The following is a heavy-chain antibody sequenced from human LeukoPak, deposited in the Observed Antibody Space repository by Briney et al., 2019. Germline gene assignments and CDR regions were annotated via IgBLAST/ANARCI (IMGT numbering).Heavy chain of an antibody. V-gene: IGHV4-34*01. J-gene: IGHJ6*02. CDR2: INHSGST. CDR1: GGSFSGHY. Sequence: SETLSLTCTVSGGSFSGHYCSWVRQPPGQGLEWIGEINHSGSTNYNTSLKSRVTISVDSSGTQFFLKLSSVTAADTAVYYCARGLVVATTSTYYYYGMDVWGQGTTVTVSS. CDR3: ARGLVVATTSTYYYYGMDV. D-gene: IGHD5-12*01.